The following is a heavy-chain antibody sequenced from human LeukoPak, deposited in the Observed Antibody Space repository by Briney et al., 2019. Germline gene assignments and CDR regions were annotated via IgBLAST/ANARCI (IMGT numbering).Heavy chain of an antibody. CDR1: GGSISSNY. CDR2: IYYSGST. J-gene: IGHJ4*02. Sequence: PSETLSLTCTVSGGSISSNYWSWIRQPPGKGLEWIGYIYYSGSTNYNPSLKSRVTISVDTSKNQFSLKLSSVTAADTAVYYCARAGYDFWSGYYGEHYFDYWGQGTLVTVSS. D-gene: IGHD3-3*01. CDR3: ARAGYDFWSGYYGEHYFDY. V-gene: IGHV4-59*01.